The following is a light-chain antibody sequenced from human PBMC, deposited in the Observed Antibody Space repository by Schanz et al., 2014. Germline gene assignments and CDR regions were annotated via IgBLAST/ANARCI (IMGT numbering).Light chain of an antibody. CDR1: QSIRSF. CDR2: DAS. Sequence: EIVLTQSPATLSLSPGERATLSCRASQSIRSFLAWYQQKPGQAPRLLIYDASNRATGIPARFSGSGSGTDFTLTVSSLEPEDFAVYYCQQRSNGLTFGGGTKVEIK. V-gene: IGKV3-11*01. J-gene: IGKJ4*01. CDR3: QQRSNGLT.